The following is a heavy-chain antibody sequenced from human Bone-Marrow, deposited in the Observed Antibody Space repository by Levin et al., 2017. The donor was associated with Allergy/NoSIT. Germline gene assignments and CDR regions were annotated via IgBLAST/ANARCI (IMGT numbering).Heavy chain of an antibody. CDR1: GGVIKDYY. J-gene: IGHJ4*02. CDR2: TFHSGST. V-gene: IGHV4-59*01. D-gene: IGHD6-13*01. Sequence: SQTLSLTCTVSGGVIKDYYWGWIRQTPGKGLEWIGFTFHSGSTNYSPSLRGRVTILVDTSKSQFSLNLPSATAADTAVYFCVGLQPSPTRFGAAAAIFDYWGQGTLVAVSS. CDR3: VGLQPSPTRFGAAAAIFDY.